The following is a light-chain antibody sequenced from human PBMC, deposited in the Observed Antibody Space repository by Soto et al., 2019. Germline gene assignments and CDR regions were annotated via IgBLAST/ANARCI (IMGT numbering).Light chain of an antibody. Sequence: DLHMIQSPSSLAPSVSDSVSMTCRASRSISRYLNWYHQKPGKAPKLLIYKASTLKSGVPSRFSGSGSGTEFTLTISSLQPDDFATYYCHQYNSYWTVGQGTKVDIK. J-gene: IGKJ1*01. V-gene: IGKV1-5*03. CDR3: HQYNSYWT. CDR1: RSISRY. CDR2: KAS.